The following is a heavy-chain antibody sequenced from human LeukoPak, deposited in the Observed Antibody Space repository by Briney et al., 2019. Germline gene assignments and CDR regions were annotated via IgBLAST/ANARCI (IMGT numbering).Heavy chain of an antibody. J-gene: IGHJ3*01. CDR1: GFIFSSFW. D-gene: IGHD7-27*01. Sequence: GGSLRLPCAASGFIFSSFWMGWVRQAPGKGLEWVAFIRHDGTNKYHSNSVQGRFTISRDNSRNTVYLQLNSLRPEDTAVYYCTKVRLLGALDDAFDVWGQGTTVTVSS. V-gene: IGHV3-30*02. CDR2: IRHDGTNK. CDR3: TKVRLLGALDDAFDV.